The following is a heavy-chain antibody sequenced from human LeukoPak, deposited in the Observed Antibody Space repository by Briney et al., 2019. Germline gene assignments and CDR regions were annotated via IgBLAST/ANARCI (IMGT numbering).Heavy chain of an antibody. V-gene: IGHV1-8*01. CDR3: ARGLTVTTRLAGY. CDR1: GYTFTSYD. D-gene: IGHD4-17*01. J-gene: IGHJ4*02. CDR2: MNPNSGNT. Sequence: ASVKVSCKASGYTFTSYDINRVRQATGQGLEWMGWMNPNSGNTDYAQKFQGRVTMTRNTSISTAYMELSSLRSEDTAMYYCARGLTVTTRLAGYWGQGTLVTVSS.